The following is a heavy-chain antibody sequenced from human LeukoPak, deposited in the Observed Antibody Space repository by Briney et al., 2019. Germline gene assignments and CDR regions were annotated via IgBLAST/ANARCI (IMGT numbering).Heavy chain of an antibody. CDR3: ARAAGVYNWFDP. CDR1: GGTFSSYA. J-gene: IGHJ5*02. CDR2: IIPILGIA. Sequence: GASVKVSCKASGGTFSSYAISWVRQAPGQGLEWMGRIIPILGIANYAQKFQGRVTITADKSTSTAYMELSSLRSEDTAVYYCARAAGVYNWFDPWGQGTLVTVSS. V-gene: IGHV1-69*04. D-gene: IGHD6-25*01.